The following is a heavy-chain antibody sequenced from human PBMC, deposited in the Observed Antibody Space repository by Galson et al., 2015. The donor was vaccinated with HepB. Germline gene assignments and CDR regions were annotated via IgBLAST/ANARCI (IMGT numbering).Heavy chain of an antibody. CDR1: GITFTSYA. CDR2: IIGSGGST. Sequence: SLRLSCAASGITFTSYAMSWVRQAPGKGLEWVSGIIGSGGSTYYADSVEGRFTISRDNSKNTLFLQMNNARAEDTAVYYCAKRRGRMFQFSNHYSYYAMDVWGQGTTVTVSS. V-gene: IGHV3-23*01. CDR3: AKRRGRMFQFSNHYSYYAMDV. D-gene: IGHD3-10*02. J-gene: IGHJ6*02.